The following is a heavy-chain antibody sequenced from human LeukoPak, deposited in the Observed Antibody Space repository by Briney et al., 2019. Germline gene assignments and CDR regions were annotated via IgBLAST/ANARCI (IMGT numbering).Heavy chain of an antibody. CDR2: ISAYNGNT. D-gene: IGHD3-22*01. J-gene: IGHJ4*02. Sequence: ASVTVSCTASGYTFTSYGISWVRQAPGQGLEWMGWISAYNGNTNYAQKLQGRVTMTTDTSTSTAYMELRSLRSDDTAVYYCARIAHYDSSGMPDYWGQGTLVTVSS. V-gene: IGHV1-18*01. CDR1: GYTFTSYG. CDR3: ARIAHYDSSGMPDY.